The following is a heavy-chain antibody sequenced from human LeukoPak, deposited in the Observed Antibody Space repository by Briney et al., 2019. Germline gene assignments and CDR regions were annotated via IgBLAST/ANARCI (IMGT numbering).Heavy chain of an antibody. CDR1: GGSMTNYY. J-gene: IGHJ4*02. CDR3: ARGGWSVDY. CDR2: IYYSGST. V-gene: IGHV4-59*01. Sequence: SETLSLTCSVSGGSMTNYYWSWIRQPPGKGLKWIGYIYYSGSTNYNPSLKSRVTISVDTSKNQFSLKLSSVSAADTAVYYRARGGWSVDYWGQGTLVTVSS. D-gene: IGHD6-19*01.